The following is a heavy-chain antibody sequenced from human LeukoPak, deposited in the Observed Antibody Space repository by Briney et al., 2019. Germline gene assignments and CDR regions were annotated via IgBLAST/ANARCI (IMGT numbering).Heavy chain of an antibody. CDR2: INMYTANP. Sequence: ASVKVSCKASGYTFTRYAINRLRQAPGQGLEWIGWINMYTANPAYAQGFTERFVFSLDTSVTTAYLQISNLKTEDTAVYYCARHDNDDDFDYWGQGTLVTVSS. CDR1: GYTFTRYA. V-gene: IGHV7-4-1*02. J-gene: IGHJ4*02. CDR3: ARHDNDDDFDY. D-gene: IGHD3-16*01.